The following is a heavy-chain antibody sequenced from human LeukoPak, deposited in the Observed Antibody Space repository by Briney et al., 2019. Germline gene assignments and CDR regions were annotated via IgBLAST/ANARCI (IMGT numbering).Heavy chain of an antibody. CDR2: INHSGST. CDR1: GRSFSGDY. J-gene: IGHJ6*02. Sequence: SETLSLTCAVYGRSFSGDYWSWIRQPPGKRLEWIGEINHSGSTNYNPSLKSRVTISVDTSKNQFSLKVTSVTAADTAVYYCATVRGARGYYYYGMDVWGQGTTVTVSS. D-gene: IGHD3-10*01. CDR3: ATVRGARGYYYYGMDV. V-gene: IGHV4-34*01.